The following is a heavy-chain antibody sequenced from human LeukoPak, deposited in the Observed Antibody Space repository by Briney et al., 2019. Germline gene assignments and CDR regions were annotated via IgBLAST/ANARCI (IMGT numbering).Heavy chain of an antibody. D-gene: IGHD3-3*01. Sequence: ASVKVSCKASGSTFTGYNIHWVRQAPGQGLEWMGWINPNSGGTNYAQKFQGRVTMTRDTSISTAYMELSTLRSDDTAVYYCARINTVFGVINNDYWGQGTLVTVPS. CDR3: ARINTVFGVINNDY. J-gene: IGHJ4*02. CDR2: INPNSGGT. CDR1: GSTFTGYN. V-gene: IGHV1-2*02.